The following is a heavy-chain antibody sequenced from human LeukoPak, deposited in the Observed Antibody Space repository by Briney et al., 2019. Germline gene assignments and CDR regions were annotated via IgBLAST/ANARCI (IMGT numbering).Heavy chain of an antibody. V-gene: IGHV4-59*08. CDR3: ARSRRYYDSSGYFTDAFDI. CDR2: IYYSGST. D-gene: IGHD3-22*01. Sequence: SETLSLTCTVSGGSISSYYWSWLRQPPGKGLEWIGYIYYSGSTNYDPSLKSRVTISVDTSKNQFSLKLSSVTAADTAVYYCARSRRYYDSSGYFTDAFDIWGQGTMVTVSS. CDR1: GGSISSYY. J-gene: IGHJ3*02.